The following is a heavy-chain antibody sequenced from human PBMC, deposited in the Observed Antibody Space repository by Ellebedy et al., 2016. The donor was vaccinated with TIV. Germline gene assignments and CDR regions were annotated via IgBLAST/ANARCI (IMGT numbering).Heavy chain of an antibody. V-gene: IGHV1-69*04. Sequence: AASVKVSCKASGYSFSNYYIHWARQAPGQGLEWMGRIIPILGIANYAQKFQGRVTITADKSTSTAYMELSSLRSEDTAVYYCARAFGVVTPHAFDIWGQGTMVTVSS. CDR3: ARAFGVVTPHAFDI. J-gene: IGHJ3*02. D-gene: IGHD3-3*01. CDR2: IIPILGIA. CDR1: GYSFSNYY.